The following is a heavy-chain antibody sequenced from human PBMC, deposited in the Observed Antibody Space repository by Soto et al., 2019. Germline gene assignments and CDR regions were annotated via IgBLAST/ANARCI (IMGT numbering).Heavy chain of an antibody. Sequence: HPVGSLRLSCAAPGFTFSSYGMHWVRQAPGKGLEWVAVIWYDGSNKYYADSVKGRFTISRDNSKNTLYLHMNSLRAEDTAVYYCAGPGYSSQDYWGQGALVTVSS. V-gene: IGHV3-33*01. CDR2: IWYDGSNK. CDR1: GFTFSSYG. J-gene: IGHJ4*02. CDR3: AGPGYSSQDY. D-gene: IGHD5-18*01.